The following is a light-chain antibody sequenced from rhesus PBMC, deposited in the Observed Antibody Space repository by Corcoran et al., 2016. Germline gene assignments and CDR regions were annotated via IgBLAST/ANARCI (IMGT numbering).Light chain of an antibody. J-gene: IGKJ4*01. CDR3: QQRYSYPLT. Sequence: DIQLTQSPSSLSASVGDRVTITCRAGQGISTYLAWYQQEPGRAPKLLIYAASNLQSGVPSRFSGSGSGTDFTLTISSLQPEDFAVYYCQQRYSYPLTFGGGTKVEIK. CDR2: AAS. V-gene: IGKV1-38*01. CDR1: QGISTY.